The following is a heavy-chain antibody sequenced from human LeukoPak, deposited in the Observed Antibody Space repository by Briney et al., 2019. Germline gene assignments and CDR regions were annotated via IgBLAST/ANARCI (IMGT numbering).Heavy chain of an antibody. J-gene: IGHJ4*02. CDR1: GHTFTTYY. D-gene: IGHD7-27*01. Sequence: ASVKVSCKASGHTFTTYYVHLVRQAPGQRPEWMGWMSPNSGDTGYAQKFQDRVTMTRNTSISTAYMELSSLRSDDTAVYYCARGPPNWGYDYWGPGTLVTVSS. CDR2: MSPNSGDT. CDR3: ARGPPNWGYDY. V-gene: IGHV1-8*02.